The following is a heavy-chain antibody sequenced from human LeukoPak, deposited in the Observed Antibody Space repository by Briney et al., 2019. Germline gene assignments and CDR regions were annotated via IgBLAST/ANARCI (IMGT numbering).Heavy chain of an antibody. CDR2: IYHSGST. J-gene: IGHJ4*02. D-gene: IGHD6-25*01. CDR1: GGSISSGGYS. CDR3: ASGSPSYFDY. V-gene: IGHV4-30-2*01. Sequence: SQTLSLTCAVSGGSISSGGYSWSWIRQPPGKGLEWIGYIYHSGSTYYNPSLKSRVTISVDRSKNQFSLKLSSVTAADTAVYYCASGSPSYFDYWGQGTLVTVSS.